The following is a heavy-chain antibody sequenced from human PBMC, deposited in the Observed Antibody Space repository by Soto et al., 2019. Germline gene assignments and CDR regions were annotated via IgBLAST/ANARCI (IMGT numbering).Heavy chain of an antibody. V-gene: IGHV4-39*01. CDR3: ARHKGGYYSGVDV. D-gene: IGHD3-16*01. CDR2: IYYSGTT. CDR1: GGSISSNSYY. Sequence: QLQLQESGPGLVKPSETLSLTCTVSGGSISSNSYYWAWIRQPPGKGLEWIGNIYYSGTTYYNPSPNSRVTISVDTSTNQFSLKLSSVTAADTAVYYCARHKGGYYSGVDVWGQGTTVTVSS. J-gene: IGHJ6*02.